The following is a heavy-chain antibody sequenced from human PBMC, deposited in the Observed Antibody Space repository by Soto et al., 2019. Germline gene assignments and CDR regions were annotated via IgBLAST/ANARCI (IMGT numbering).Heavy chain of an antibody. CDR2: ISYDGSNK. CDR3: VRDKSPYSSGWHNRHFDY. D-gene: IGHD6-19*01. J-gene: IGHJ4*02. CDR1: GFTFSSYA. Sequence: QVQLVKWGVGVVQPGRSLRLSCAASGFTFSSYAMHWVRQAPGKGLEWVAVISYDGSNKYYADSVKGRFTISRDNSKTLYLQMISLRAEDTAVYYCVRDKSPYSSGWHNRHFDYWGQGTLVTVSS. V-gene: IGHV3-30-3*01.